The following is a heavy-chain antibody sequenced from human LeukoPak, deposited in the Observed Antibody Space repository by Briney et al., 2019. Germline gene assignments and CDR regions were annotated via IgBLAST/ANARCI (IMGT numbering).Heavy chain of an antibody. Sequence: PGGSLRLSCAASGFTFSSYSMNWVRQAPGKGLEWVSSISSSSSYIYYADSVKGRFTISRDNAKNSLYLQMNSLRAEDTAVYYCARDQLRNYDSWSGYYTGRYYGMDVWGQGTTVTVSS. CDR3: ARDQLRNYDSWSGYYTGRYYGMDV. V-gene: IGHV3-21*01. J-gene: IGHJ6*02. CDR1: GFTFSSYS. D-gene: IGHD3-3*01. CDR2: ISSSSSYI.